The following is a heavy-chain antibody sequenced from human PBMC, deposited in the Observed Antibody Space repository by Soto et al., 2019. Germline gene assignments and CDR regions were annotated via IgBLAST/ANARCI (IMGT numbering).Heavy chain of an antibody. V-gene: IGHV1-18*01. J-gene: IGHJ4*02. CDR3: ARDAGSSSSLDYFDY. D-gene: IGHD6-6*01. Sequence: QVQLVQSGAEVKKPGASVKVSCKASGYTFTSYGISWVRQAPGQGLEWMGWISAYNGNTNYAQKLPGKVTMTTYTSTSTAYMELRSLRSDDTAVEYCARDAGSSSSLDYFDYWGQGTLVTVSS. CDR2: ISAYNGNT. CDR1: GYTFTSYG.